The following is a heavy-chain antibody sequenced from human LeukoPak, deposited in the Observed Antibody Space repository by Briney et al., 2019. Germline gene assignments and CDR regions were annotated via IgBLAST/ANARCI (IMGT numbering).Heavy chain of an antibody. J-gene: IGHJ4*02. Sequence: SGGSLRLSCAASGFTFSSYGMHWVRQAPGKGLEWVAVIWYDGSNKYYADSVKGRFTISRDNSKNTLYLQMNSLRAEDTAVYYRARDRAVYSSSKDLGPVADWGQGTLVTVSS. CDR2: IWYDGSNK. CDR3: ARDRAVYSSSKDLGPVAD. D-gene: IGHD6-13*01. CDR1: GFTFSSYG. V-gene: IGHV3-33*01.